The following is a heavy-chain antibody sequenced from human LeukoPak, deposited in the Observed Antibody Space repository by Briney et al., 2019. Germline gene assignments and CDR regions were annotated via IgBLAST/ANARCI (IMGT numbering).Heavy chain of an antibody. CDR3: AKATNWGFDF. CDR2: ISSRSATI. J-gene: IGHJ4*02. Sequence: PGGSLRLSCAASGFTFSSYSMNWVRQAPGKGLEWVSYISSRSATIYYADSVKGRFTISRDNAKNSLYLQMNSLRAEDTAVYYCAKATNWGFDFWGQETLVTVSS. CDR1: GFTFSSYS. V-gene: IGHV3-48*01. D-gene: IGHD7-27*01.